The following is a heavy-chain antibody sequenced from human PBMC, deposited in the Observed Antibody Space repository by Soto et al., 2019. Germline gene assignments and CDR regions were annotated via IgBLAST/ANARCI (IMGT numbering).Heavy chain of an antibody. CDR3: AREVPDKSGVVRND. CDR2: INHSGST. CDR1: GGSFSGYY. D-gene: IGHD1-1*01. V-gene: IGHV4-34*01. J-gene: IGHJ4*02. Sequence: QVQLQQWGAGLLKPSETLSLTCAVYGGSFSGYYWSWIRQPPGKGLEWIGEINHSGSTNYNPSLKSRVTISVDTSKNQISPKLSSVTAADTAVYYCAREVPDKSGVVRNDWGEGTLVTVSS.